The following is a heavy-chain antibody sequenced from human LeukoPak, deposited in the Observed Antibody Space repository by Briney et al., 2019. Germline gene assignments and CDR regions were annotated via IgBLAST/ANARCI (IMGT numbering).Heavy chain of an antibody. V-gene: IGHV4-39*01. CDR2: IYYSGRA. J-gene: IGHJ4*02. CDR1: GGSISISDYY. CDR3: ARQGWTLSGGWNGGFDS. Sequence: SETLSLTCAVSGGSISISDYYWGWVRQPPGKGLEWIANIYYSGRAYHNPSLKSLVTISVDTSKNQVSLMMTSVTAADTALYYCARQGWTLSGGWNGGFDSWGQGTLVTISS. D-gene: IGHD6-19*01.